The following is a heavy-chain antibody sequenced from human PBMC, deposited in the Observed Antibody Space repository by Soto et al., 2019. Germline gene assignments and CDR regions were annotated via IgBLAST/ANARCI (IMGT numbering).Heavy chain of an antibody. J-gene: IGHJ4*02. CDR3: ARVLYSSGWYETYYFDY. D-gene: IGHD6-19*01. CDR1: GFTVSSNY. Sequence: GGSLRLSCAASGFTVSSNYMSWVRQAPGKGLEWVSVIYSGGSTYYADSVKGRFTISRDNSKNTLYLQMNSLRAEDTAVYYCARVLYSSGWYETYYFDYWGPGTLVTVSS. V-gene: IGHV3-53*01. CDR2: IYSGGST.